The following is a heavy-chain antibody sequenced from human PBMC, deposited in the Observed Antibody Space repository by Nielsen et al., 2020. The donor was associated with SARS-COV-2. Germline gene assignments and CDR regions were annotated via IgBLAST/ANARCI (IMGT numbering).Heavy chain of an antibody. CDR2: IKSKNDGGTI. CDR3: TAAPHYDYVWGSYPERGY. D-gene: IGHD3-16*02. Sequence: WIRQPPGKGLEWVGRIKSKNDGGTIDYAAPVKGRFTISRDDTKNTLYLEMNSLKNEDTAVYYCTAAPHYDYVWGSYPERGYWGQGTLVTVSS. V-gene: IGHV3-15*01. J-gene: IGHJ4*02.